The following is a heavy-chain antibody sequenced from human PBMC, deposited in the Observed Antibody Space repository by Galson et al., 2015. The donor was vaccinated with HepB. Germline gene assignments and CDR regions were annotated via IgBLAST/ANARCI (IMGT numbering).Heavy chain of an antibody. CDR2: ISSDGNNK. CDR3: AKEAWDSGGPYSDS. J-gene: IGHJ4*02. V-gene: IGHV3-30*18. D-gene: IGHD2-15*01. Sequence: SLRLSCAASGFSFSTYGMHWVRQAPGKGLEWVAVISSDGNNKYYADSVKGRFTISRDNSKNTLSLQMNSLRADDTAVYYCAKEAWDSGGPYSDSWGQGTLVTVSS. CDR1: GFSFSTYG.